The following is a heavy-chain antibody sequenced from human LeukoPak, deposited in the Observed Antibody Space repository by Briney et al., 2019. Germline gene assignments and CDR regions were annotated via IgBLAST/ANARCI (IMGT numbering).Heavy chain of an antibody. V-gene: IGHV4-39*07. CDR3: ARGQYSSGPWGY. J-gene: IGHJ4*02. CDR2: IYYSGST. D-gene: IGHD5-18*01. Sequence: ETLSLTCTVSGGSISSSSYYWGWIRQPPGKGLEWIGSIYYSGSTYYNPSLKSRVTISVDTSKNQFSLKLRSVTAADTAVYYCARGQYSSGPWGYWGQGTLVTVSS. CDR1: GGSISSSSYY.